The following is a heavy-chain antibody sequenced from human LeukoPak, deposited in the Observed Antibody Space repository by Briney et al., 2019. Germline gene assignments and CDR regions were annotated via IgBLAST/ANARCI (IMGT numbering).Heavy chain of an antibody. CDR2: IYYSGST. CDR1: GGSISSYY. V-gene: IGHV4-59*08. Sequence: SETLSPTCTVSGGSISSYYWSWIRQPPGKGLEWIGYIYYSGSTNYNPSLKSRVTISVDTSKNQFSLKLSSVTAADTAVYYCARRQNDAFDIWGQGTMVTVSS. J-gene: IGHJ3*02. CDR3: ARRQNDAFDI.